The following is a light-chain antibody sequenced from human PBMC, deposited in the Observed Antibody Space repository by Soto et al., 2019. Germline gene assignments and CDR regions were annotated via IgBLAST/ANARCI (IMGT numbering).Light chain of an antibody. Sequence: QSALTQPASVSGSPGQSITISCTGTSSDVGGYNYVSWYQQHPGKAPKLMIYDVSNRPSEVSNRFSGSKSGNTASLTISWLQAEDEGDYYYSSYTSGSTLVVFGGGTKLTVL. J-gene: IGLJ2*01. CDR2: DVS. V-gene: IGLV2-14*01. CDR3: SSYTSGSTLVV. CDR1: SSDVGGYNY.